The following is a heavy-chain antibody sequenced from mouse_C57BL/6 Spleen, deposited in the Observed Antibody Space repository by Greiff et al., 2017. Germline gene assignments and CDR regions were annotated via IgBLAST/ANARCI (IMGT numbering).Heavy chain of an antibody. V-gene: IGHV5-12*01. CDR2: ISNGGGST. Sequence: EVKLMESGGGLVQPGGSLKLSCAASGFTFSDYYMYWVRQTPEKRLEWVAYISNGGGSTNYPDTVKGRYTLARDNAKNTLYLQMSRLKTEDTAMYYCSRRGYDGPYWYFDVWGTGTTVTVSS. CDR3: SRRGYDGPYWYFDV. J-gene: IGHJ1*03. CDR1: GFTFSDYY. D-gene: IGHD2-2*01.